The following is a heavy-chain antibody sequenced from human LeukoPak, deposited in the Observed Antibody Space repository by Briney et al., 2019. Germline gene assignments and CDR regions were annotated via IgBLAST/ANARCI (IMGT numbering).Heavy chain of an antibody. CDR1: GFSLSSYA. CDR3: AKAPVTSCRGAFCYPFDS. D-gene: IGHD2-15*01. CDR2: TSSSDAGK. V-gene: IGHV3-23*01. J-gene: IGHJ4*02. Sequence: HPGGSLRLSCAASGFSLSSYALSWVRRAPGKGLEWVSATSSSDAGKYYADSVRGRFTISRDNSRNTMYLQMNSLRVEDAAVYYCAKAPVTSCRGAFCYPFDSWGQGTLVTVSS.